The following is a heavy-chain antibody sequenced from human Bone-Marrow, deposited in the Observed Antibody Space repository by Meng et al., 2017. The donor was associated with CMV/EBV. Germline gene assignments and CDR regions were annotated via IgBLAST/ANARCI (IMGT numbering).Heavy chain of an antibody. D-gene: IGHD2-2*01. Sequence: SETLSLTCAVSGGSFDGYYWSWSRQPPGNGLEWIGEINHSGSPNYNPSLKSRVTISVDTSKNQFSLNLSSVTAADTAVYYCARGHSIVVVPAAMGPRGAYYYYGMDVWGQGTTVTVSS. CDR3: ARGHSIVVVPAAMGPRGAYYYYGMDV. J-gene: IGHJ6*02. CDR2: INHSGSP. V-gene: IGHV4-34*01. CDR1: GGSFDGYY.